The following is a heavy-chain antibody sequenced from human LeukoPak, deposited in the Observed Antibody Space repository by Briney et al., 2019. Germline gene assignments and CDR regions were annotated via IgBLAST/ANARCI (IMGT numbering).Heavy chain of an antibody. V-gene: IGHV3-23*01. J-gene: IGHJ4*02. CDR3: AKHTYYYESSGTTALFDY. Sequence: TGGSLRLSCAASGFTFSSDDMSWVRQAPGKGLVWVTGISGSGGSTYYADSVKGRFTISRDNSKNMLYLRMNSLRVEDTAVYYCAKHTYYYESSGTTALFDYWGQGTLVTVSS. CDR2: ISGSGGST. CDR1: GFTFSSDD. D-gene: IGHD3-22*01.